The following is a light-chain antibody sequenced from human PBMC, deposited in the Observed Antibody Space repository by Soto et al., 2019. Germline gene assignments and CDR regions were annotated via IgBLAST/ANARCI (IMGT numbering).Light chain of an antibody. V-gene: IGKV1-39*01. CDR1: PSISSY. CDR2: AAS. CDR3: QHYNSYSEA. J-gene: IGKJ1*01. Sequence: DIQMTQSPSSLSASVGDRVTITCRASPSISSYLNWYQQKPGKAPKLLIYAASSLQSGVPSRFSGSGSGTDFTLTISSLQPDDFATYYCQHYNSYSEAFGQGTKVDIK.